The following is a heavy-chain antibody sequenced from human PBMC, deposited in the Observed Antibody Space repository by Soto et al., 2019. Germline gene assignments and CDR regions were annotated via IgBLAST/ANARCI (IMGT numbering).Heavy chain of an antibody. CDR3: AKAFTRRGYSYGYIIVDY. D-gene: IGHD5-18*01. CDR1: GFTFSSYA. Sequence: GGSLRLSCAASGFTFSSYAMSWVRQAPGKGLEWVSAISGSGGSTYYADSVKGRFTISRDNSKNTLYLQMNSLRAEDTAVYYCAKAFTRRGYSYGYIIVDYWGQGTLVTVSS. J-gene: IGHJ4*02. V-gene: IGHV3-23*01. CDR2: ISGSGGST.